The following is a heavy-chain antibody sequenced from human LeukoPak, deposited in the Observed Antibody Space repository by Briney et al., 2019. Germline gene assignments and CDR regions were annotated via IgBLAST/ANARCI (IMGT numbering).Heavy chain of an antibody. CDR1: GGSFSGYY. D-gene: IGHD3-22*01. Sequence: SETLSLTCAVYGGSFSGYYWSWIRQPPGKGLEWIGEINHSGSTNYNPSLKSRVTISVDTSKDQFSLRLSSVTAADTAVYYCARGSGYYGLWGQGTLVTVSS. V-gene: IGHV4-34*01. CDR2: INHSGST. J-gene: IGHJ4*02. CDR3: ARGSGYYGL.